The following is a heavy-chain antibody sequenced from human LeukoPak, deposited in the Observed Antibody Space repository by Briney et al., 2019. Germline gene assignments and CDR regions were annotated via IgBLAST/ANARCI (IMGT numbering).Heavy chain of an antibody. J-gene: IGHJ6*03. CDR3: ARGRWSPNDSDSNSDIGGYYDMDV. D-gene: IGHD3-22*01. CDR2: IIHRGSA. Sequence: SETLSLTCSVSGESFSRYYWTWIRQPPGKGLEWIGEIIHRGSARYNPSLKSRLTISVETPKNKFSLELNSVTAADTAVYYCARGRWSPNDSDSNSDIGGYYDMDVWGRGTPVSVSS. V-gene: IGHV4-34*01. CDR1: GESFSRYY.